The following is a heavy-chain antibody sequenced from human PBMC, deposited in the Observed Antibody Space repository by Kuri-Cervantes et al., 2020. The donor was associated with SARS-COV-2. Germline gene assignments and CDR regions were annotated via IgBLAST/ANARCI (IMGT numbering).Heavy chain of an antibody. CDR3: ARVWCSSTSCYYFGY. D-gene: IGHD2-2*01. J-gene: IGHJ4*02. Sequence: SETLSLTCSVSRASINTNFWTWIRQPPGKGLEWIGSIYHSGSTYYNPSLKSRVTISVDTSKNQFSLKLSSVTAADTAVYYCARVWCSSTSCYYFGYWGQGTLVTVSS. V-gene: IGHV4-38-2*02. CDR2: IYHSGST. CDR1: RASINTNF.